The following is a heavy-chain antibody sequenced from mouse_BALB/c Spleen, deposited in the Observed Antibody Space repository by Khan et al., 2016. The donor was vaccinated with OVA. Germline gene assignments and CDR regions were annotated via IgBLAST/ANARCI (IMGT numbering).Heavy chain of an antibody. V-gene: IGHV1-4*01. CDR3: VREGAYHRSDGWFAY. Sequence: QVQLKQSGAELARPGASLKMSCKASGYTFTSYTIHWVRQRPGLTLEWIGHINPSNDYTNYNHKFKDKATLIVDKSSSTAYMQLSSLTSEDSADYYCVREGAYHRSDGWFAYWGQGTLVTVSA. CDR1: GYTFTSYT. CDR2: INPSNDYT. J-gene: IGHJ3*01. D-gene: IGHD2-14*01.